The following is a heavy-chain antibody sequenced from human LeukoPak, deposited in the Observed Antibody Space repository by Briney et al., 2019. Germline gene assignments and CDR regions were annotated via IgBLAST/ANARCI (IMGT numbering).Heavy chain of an antibody. J-gene: IGHJ4*02. CDR2: ISWNSGSI. V-gene: IGHV3-9*01. CDR1: GFTFDDYA. CDR3: AKDNGYNFDY. D-gene: IGHD5-18*01. Sequence: PGGSLRLSCAASGFTFDDYAMHWIRQAPGKRLEWVSGISWNSGSIDYADSVKGRFTISRDNAKNSLYLQMNSLRTEDTALYHCAKDNGYNFDYWGQGTLVTVSS.